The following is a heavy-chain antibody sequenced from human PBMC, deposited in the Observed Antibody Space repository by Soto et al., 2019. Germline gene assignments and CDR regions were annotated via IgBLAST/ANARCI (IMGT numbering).Heavy chain of an antibody. D-gene: IGHD3-9*01. V-gene: IGHV3-23*01. J-gene: IGHJ6*03. CDR2: ISGSGGST. CDR3: AKGVRLGLTIWDYYYMDV. CDR1: GFTFSSYA. Sequence: GGSLRLSCAASGFTFSSYAMSWVRQAPGKGLEWVSAISGSGGSTYYADSVKGRFTISRDNSKNTLYLQMNSLRAEDTAVYYCAKGVRLGLTIWDYYYMDVWGKGTTVTVSS.